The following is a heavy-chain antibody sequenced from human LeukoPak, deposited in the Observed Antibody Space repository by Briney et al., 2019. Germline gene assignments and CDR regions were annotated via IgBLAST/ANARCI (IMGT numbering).Heavy chain of an antibody. CDR3: AKDSSYYYYYYMDV. Sequence: SETLSLTCTGSGGSISSGSYYWGWIRQPPGKGLEWIGSIYYSGSTYYKPSLKSRVTISLDTSKNQFSLKLSSVTAADTAVYYCAKDSSYYYYYYMDVWGKGTTLTISS. V-gene: IGHV4-39*07. J-gene: IGHJ6*03. CDR2: IYYSGST. CDR1: GGSISSGSYY. D-gene: IGHD2-2*01.